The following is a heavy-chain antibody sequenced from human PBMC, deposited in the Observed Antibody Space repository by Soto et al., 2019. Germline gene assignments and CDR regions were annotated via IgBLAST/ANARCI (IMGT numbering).Heavy chain of an antibody. Sequence: SETLSLTCTVSGGSISSSSYYWGWIRQPPGKGLEWIGSIYYSGSTYYNPSLKSRVTISVDTSKNQFSLKLSSVTAADTAVYYCARANYYDSSGFPNDAFDIWGQGTMVTVSS. CDR2: IYYSGST. CDR1: GGSISSSSYY. CDR3: ARANYYDSSGFPNDAFDI. V-gene: IGHV4-39*01. D-gene: IGHD3-22*01. J-gene: IGHJ3*02.